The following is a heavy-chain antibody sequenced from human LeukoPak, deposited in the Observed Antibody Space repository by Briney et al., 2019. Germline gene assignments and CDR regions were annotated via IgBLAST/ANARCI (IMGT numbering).Heavy chain of an antibody. CDR1: GFTFSSYG. V-gene: IGHV3-33*01. CDR3: ARGQPPSYYDMDV. CDR2: ICSDGSSK. J-gene: IGHJ6*02. Sequence: GGSLRLSCAASGFTFSSYGMHWVRQAPGKGLEWVADICSDGSSKHYADSVKGRFTISRDNSKNTLYLQMSSLRAEDTALYYCARGQPPSYYDMDVWGQGTTVTVS. D-gene: IGHD6-13*01.